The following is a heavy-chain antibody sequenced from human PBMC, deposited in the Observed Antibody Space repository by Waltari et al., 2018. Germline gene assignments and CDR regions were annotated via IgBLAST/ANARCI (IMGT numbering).Heavy chain of an antibody. Sequence: EVQLLESGGGLVQPGGSLRLSCAASGFTFRSYAMSWVRQAAGKGLEWVSTISGSGGNTYYVDSVKGRFTNSRDDSKNRLYLQMNSRRAEDTAVYYCAKRGDSSGWWAFDYWGQGTLVTVSS. D-gene: IGHD6-19*01. CDR3: AKRGDSSGWWAFDY. J-gene: IGHJ4*02. V-gene: IGHV3-23*01. CDR2: ISGSGGNT. CDR1: GFTFRSYA.